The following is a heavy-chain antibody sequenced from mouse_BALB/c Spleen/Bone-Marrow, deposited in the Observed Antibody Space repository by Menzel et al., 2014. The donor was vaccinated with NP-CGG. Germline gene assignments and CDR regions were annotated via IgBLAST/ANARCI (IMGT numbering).Heavy chain of an antibody. D-gene: IGHD2-3*01. Sequence: VQLQQSGPELVKPGASVKISCEASGYAFSSSWMNWAKQRPGQDLEWIGRIYPGDGDTNYNGKFKGKATLTADKSSSTAYMQLSSLTSVDSAVYFCARSDGYRTMDYWGQGTSVTVSS. V-gene: IGHV1-82*01. J-gene: IGHJ4*01. CDR2: IYPGDGDT. CDR3: ARSDGYRTMDY. CDR1: GYAFSSSW.